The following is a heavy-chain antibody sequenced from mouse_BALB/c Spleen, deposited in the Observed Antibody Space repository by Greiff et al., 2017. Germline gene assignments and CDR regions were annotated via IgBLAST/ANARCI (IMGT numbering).Heavy chain of an antibody. V-gene: IGHV1-87*01. D-gene: IGHD1-2*01. J-gene: IGHJ2*01. CDR1: GYTFTSYW. CDR3: ARSAGITTATDY. Sequence: VKLQQSGAELARPGASVKLSCKASGYTFTSYWMQWVKQRPGQGLEWIGAIYPGDGDTRYTQKFKGKATLTADKSSSTAYMQLSSLASEDSAVYYCARSAGITTATDYWGQGTTLTVSS. CDR2: IYPGDGDT.